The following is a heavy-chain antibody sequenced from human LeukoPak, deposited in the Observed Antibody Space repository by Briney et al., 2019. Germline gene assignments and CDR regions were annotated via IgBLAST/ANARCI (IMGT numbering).Heavy chain of an antibody. CDR2: ISNTGGTA. D-gene: IGHD2-2*01. V-gene: IGHV3-23*01. CDR3: ARAPAGREFDY. CDR1: GFTFSSYG. J-gene: IGHJ4*02. Sequence: GGSLRLSCAASGFTFSSYGMSWVRQAPGKGLEWVSNISNTGGTAYYADSVKGRFTISRDNSKNTLYLQMSSLRAEDTAVYYCARAPAGREFDYWGQGTLVTVSS.